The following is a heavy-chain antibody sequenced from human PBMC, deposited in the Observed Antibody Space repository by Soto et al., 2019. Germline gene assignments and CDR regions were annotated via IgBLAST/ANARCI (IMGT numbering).Heavy chain of an antibody. CDR1: GFTLDDYA. J-gene: IGHJ6*03. CDR3: AKDIIRLVRGGSYYMDD. D-gene: IGHD3-10*01. CDR2: ISWNSGSI. V-gene: IGHV3-9*01. Sequence: SLRLSCAASGFTLDDYAMHWVRQAPGKGLEWVSGISWNSGSIGYADSVKGRFTISRDNAKSSLYLQMNRLRAEDTALYYCAKDIIRLVRGGSYYMDDWGKGTTVTVAS.